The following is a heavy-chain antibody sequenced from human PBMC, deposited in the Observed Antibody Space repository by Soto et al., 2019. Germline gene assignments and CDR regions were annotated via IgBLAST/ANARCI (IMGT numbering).Heavy chain of an antibody. CDR3: AKDADAYYFDF. Sequence: QVQLVESGGGVVQPGRSLRLSCAASGFTFSSYGMHWVRQAPGKGLEWVAVISYDGSNKYYADSVKGRFTISRDNSKNTLYLQMNSLRAEDTAVYYCAKDADAYYFDFRGQGTLATVSS. J-gene: IGHJ4*02. CDR2: ISYDGSNK. V-gene: IGHV3-30*18. CDR1: GFTFSSYG.